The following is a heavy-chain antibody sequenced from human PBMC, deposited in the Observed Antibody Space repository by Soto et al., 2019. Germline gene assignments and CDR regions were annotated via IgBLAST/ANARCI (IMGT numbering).Heavy chain of an antibody. D-gene: IGHD6-25*01. CDR3: ALSEFDY. CDR1: GFTFDDYA. CDR2: ISWNSGSI. J-gene: IGHJ4*02. V-gene: IGHV3-9*01. Sequence: EVQLVESGGGLVKPGRSLRLSCAASGFTFDDYAMHWVRQAPGKGLEWVSGISWNSGSIGYADSVKGRFTISRDNAKNSLYLQMNSLRAEDTALYYCALSEFDYWGQGTLVTVSS.